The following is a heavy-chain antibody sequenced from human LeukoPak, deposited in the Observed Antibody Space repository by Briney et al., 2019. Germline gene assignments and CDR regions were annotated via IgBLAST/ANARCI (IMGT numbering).Heavy chain of an antibody. V-gene: IGHV3-21*01. Sequence: PGGSLRLSCAASGFTFSSYSMNWVRQAPGKGLEWVSSISSSSSYIYYADSVKGRFTISRDNAKNSLYLQMNGLRAEDTAVYYCARSGSSSWYYFDYWGQGTLVTVSS. CDR1: GFTFSSYS. J-gene: IGHJ4*02. D-gene: IGHD6-13*01. CDR2: ISSSSSYI. CDR3: ARSGSSSWYYFDY.